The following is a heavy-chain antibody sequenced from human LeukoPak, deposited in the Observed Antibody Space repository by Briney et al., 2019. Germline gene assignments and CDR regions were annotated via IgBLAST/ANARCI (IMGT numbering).Heavy chain of an antibody. J-gene: IGHJ3*02. CDR2: ISSSSSYI. Sequence: GGSLRLSCAASGFTFSSYSMNWVRQAPGKGLEGVSSISSSSSYIYYADSVQGRFTISRDNAKHSLYLQMNRLRAEDTAVYYCARPRDGPADAFDIWGQGTMVTVSS. CDR1: GFTFSSYS. CDR3: ARPRDGPADAFDI. V-gene: IGHV3-21*01. D-gene: IGHD5-24*01.